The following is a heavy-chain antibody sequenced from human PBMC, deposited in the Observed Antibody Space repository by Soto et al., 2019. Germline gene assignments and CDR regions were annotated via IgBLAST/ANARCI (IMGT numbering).Heavy chain of an antibody. J-gene: IGHJ6*02. CDR1: GYTFTGYY. Sequence: QVQLVQSGAEVKKPGASVKVSCKASGYTFTGYYMHWVRQAPGQGLEWMGWINPNSGGTNYAQKFQGWVTMTRDTSISTAYMELSRLRSDDTAVYYCARDLTAMVKNYYDYYGMDVWGQGTTVTVSS. CDR2: INPNSGGT. CDR3: ARDLTAMVKNYYDYYGMDV. D-gene: IGHD5-18*01. V-gene: IGHV1-2*04.